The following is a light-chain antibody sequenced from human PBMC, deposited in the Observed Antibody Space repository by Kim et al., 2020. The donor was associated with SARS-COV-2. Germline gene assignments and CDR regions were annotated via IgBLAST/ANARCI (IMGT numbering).Light chain of an antibody. J-gene: IGLJ3*02. CDR3: HSYDNNVRGWV. V-gene: IGLV1-40*01. CDR2: DNS. Sequence: RVSTSTTVASSTLVTGYEVHCYQQRTETATSLLIFDNSNRPSVFPYRISGSKSGTSASLDISGLQTEDEADYYCHSYDNNVRGWVSGGGTQLTVL. CDR1: SSTLVTGYE.